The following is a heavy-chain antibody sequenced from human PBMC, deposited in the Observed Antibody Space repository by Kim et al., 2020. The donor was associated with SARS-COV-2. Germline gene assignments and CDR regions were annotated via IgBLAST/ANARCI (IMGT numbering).Heavy chain of an antibody. V-gene: IGHV4-39*01. CDR3: AGLSFGSSGYYYGGFD. CDR1: GGSISSSSYY. J-gene: IGHJ4*01. Sequence: SETLSLTCTVSGGSISSSSYYWGWIRQPPGKGVEWSGSIHYSGSTYYNPSLKSRITISEDTSKNQFSLKLSSVTAADTAVYYCAGLSFGSSGYYYGGFD. D-gene: IGHD3-22*01. CDR2: IHYSGST.